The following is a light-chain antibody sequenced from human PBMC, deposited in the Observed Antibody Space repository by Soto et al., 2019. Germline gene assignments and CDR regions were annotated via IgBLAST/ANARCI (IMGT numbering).Light chain of an antibody. V-gene: IGKV3-20*01. CDR1: QSISSNY. CDR3: QQYGSSPFT. CDR2: GAS. J-gene: IGKJ2*01. Sequence: EIVLTQSPGTLSLSPGERATLSCRASQSISSNYLAWYQQKPGQAPRLLIYGASSRATGIPARFSGSGSGTDFTLSISRLEPEDFAVYYCQQYGSSPFTFGQGTKVEIK.